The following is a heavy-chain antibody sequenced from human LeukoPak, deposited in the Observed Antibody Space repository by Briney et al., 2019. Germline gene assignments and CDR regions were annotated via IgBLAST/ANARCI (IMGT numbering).Heavy chain of an antibody. Sequence: SETLSLTCTVSGGSISSYYWSWIRQPPGKGLEWIGYIYYSGSTNYNLSLKSRVTISVDTSKNQFSLKLSSVTAADTAVYYCARQAENGSDRFDYWGQGTLVTVSS. CDR3: ARQAENGSDRFDY. CDR1: GGSISSYY. V-gene: IGHV4-59*08. CDR2: IYYSGST. J-gene: IGHJ4*02. D-gene: IGHD5-12*01.